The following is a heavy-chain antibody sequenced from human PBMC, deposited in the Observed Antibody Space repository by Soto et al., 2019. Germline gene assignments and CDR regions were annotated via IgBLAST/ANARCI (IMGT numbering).Heavy chain of an antibody. CDR3: SIDVASSGVGALDY. CDR1: GFTFAPAW. D-gene: IGHD2-21*01. CDR2: IKSKTSGETT. J-gene: IGHJ4*02. V-gene: IGHV3-15*01. Sequence: EVHVVASGGGLVKPGGSLRLSCAASGFTFAPAWMTWVRQSPGKGMEWVARIKSKTSGETTDYAAPVKGRFTISRDDSKSSVYLQMSSLNTEDTAIYYWSIDVASSGVGALDYWGQGTLVNVSS.